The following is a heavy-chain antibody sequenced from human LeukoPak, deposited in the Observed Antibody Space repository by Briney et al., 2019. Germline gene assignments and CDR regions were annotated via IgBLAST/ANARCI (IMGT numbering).Heavy chain of an antibody. D-gene: IGHD4-17*01. CDR2: IIPIFGTA. J-gene: IGHJ6*02. V-gene: IGHV1-69*13. CDR1: GGTFSSYA. Sequence: SVTVSYKPSGGTFSSYAISWVRQAPGQGLEWMGGIIPIFGTANYAQKFQGRVTITADESTSTAYMELSSLRSEDTAVYYCAIKTTVTTLGAYYYYGMDVWGQGTTVTVSS. CDR3: AIKTTVTTLGAYYYYGMDV.